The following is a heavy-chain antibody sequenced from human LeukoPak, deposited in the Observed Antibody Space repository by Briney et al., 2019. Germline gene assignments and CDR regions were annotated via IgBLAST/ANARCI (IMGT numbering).Heavy chain of an antibody. D-gene: IGHD3-10*01. CDR2: MNPNTGRT. CDR1: RYTFTSYD. J-gene: IGHJ4*02. CDR3: ARLSQTPDYYTLGGYYYLGY. V-gene: IGHV1-8*01. Sequence: ASVKVSCKASRYTFTSYDINWVREAAGHGLERMGWMNPNTGRTGYAQKFQGRITMTRDTSITTAYMELTNLRSEDTAIYYCARLSQTPDYYTLGGYYYLGYWGQGTPVTVSS.